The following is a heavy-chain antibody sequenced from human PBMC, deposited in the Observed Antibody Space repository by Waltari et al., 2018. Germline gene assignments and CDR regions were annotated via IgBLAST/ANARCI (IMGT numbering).Heavy chain of an antibody. Sequence: EVQLLESGGGLVQPGGSLRLSCAASGFTFSTYVMNWVRQAPGKGLEWVSSISDGGGSINYADSVKGRFTISRDNSKNTVYLQMKSLRAEDTAVYYCARGSGVDYWGQGTLVTIST. V-gene: IGHV3-23*01. CDR2: ISDGGGSI. CDR1: GFTFSTYV. J-gene: IGHJ4*02. D-gene: IGHD7-27*01. CDR3: ARGSGVDY.